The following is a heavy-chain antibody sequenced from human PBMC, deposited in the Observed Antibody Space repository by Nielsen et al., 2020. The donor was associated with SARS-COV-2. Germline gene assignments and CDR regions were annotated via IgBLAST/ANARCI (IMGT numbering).Heavy chain of an antibody. CDR2: ISYDGSNK. J-gene: IGHJ6*02. D-gene: IGHD2-15*01. Sequence: GESLKISCAASGFTFSSYGMHWVRQALGKGLEWVAVISYDGSNKYYTDSVKGRFTVSRDNFMNTLFLQMNNMRPEDTAVFYCARDRLRRVTGYDYYYYGMDVWGQGTTVTVSS. CDR1: GFTFSSYG. V-gene: IGHV3-30*03. CDR3: ARDRLRRVTGYDYYYYGMDV.